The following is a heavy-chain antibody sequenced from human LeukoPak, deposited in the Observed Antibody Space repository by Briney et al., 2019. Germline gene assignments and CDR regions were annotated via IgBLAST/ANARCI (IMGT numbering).Heavy chain of an antibody. CDR2: ISPNSGGT. J-gene: IGHJ4*02. V-gene: IGHV1-2*02. CDR3: AREPSGSGGYDY. CDR1: GFTFSGYY. D-gene: IGHD3-10*01. Sequence: ASVKVSCKASGFTFSGYYMHWVRQAPGQGLEWMAWISPNSGGTNYVQKFQGRVTVTRDTSISTDYMEINGLTSDDTALYYCAREPSGSGGYDYWGQGTLVAVSS.